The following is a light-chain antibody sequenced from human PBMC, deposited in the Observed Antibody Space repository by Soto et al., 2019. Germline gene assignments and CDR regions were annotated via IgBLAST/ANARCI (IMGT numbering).Light chain of an antibody. CDR3: QQGYSTPHT. CDR1: QSIGGY. J-gene: IGKJ2*01. CDR2: AAS. V-gene: IGKV1-39*01. Sequence: DIQMSQSPSSLSASVGDRVTITCRASQSIGGYLNWYQQKPGKAPDLLIFAASNLQSGVPPRFSGSGSGTVFSLTISSLQPEDFATYYCQQGYSTPHTFGQGTKLEIK.